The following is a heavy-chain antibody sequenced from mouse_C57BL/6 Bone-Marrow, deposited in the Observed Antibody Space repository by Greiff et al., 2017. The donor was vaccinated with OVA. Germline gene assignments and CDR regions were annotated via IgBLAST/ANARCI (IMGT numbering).Heavy chain of an antibody. CDR1: GYTFTDYY. J-gene: IGHJ2*01. V-gene: IGHV1-26*01. CDR2: INPNNGGT. Sequence: VQLQQSGPELVKPGASVKISCKASGYTFTDYYMSWVKQSHGKSLEWIGDINPNNGGTSYNQKFKGKATLTVDKSSSTAYMELCSLTAEDCAVYYCARGPNLDYWGQGTTLTVSS. CDR3: ARGPNLDY. D-gene: IGHD4-1*01.